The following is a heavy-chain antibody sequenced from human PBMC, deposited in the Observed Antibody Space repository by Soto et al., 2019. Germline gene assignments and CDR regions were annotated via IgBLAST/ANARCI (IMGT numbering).Heavy chain of an antibody. V-gene: IGHV4-31*03. J-gene: IGHJ6*02. CDR2: IYYSGST. CDR1: GGSISSGGYY. D-gene: IGHD2-21*01. CDR3: ARDYIVVGDYYGMDV. Sequence: SETLSLTCPVSGGSISSGGYYWSWIRQHPGKGLEWIGYIYYSGSTYYNPSLKSRVTISVDTSKNQFSLKLSSVTAADTAVYYCARDYIVVGDYYGMDVWGQGTTVTVSS.